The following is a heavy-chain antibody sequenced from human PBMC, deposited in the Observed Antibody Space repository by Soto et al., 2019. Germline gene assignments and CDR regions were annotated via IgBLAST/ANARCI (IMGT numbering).Heavy chain of an antibody. D-gene: IGHD2-21*01. CDR2: IWYDGSKE. Sequence: GGSLRLSCAASGFSFSSHAMHWVRQAPGEGQEWLALIWYDGSKELYADAVKGRFTISRDNSKNTAYLQMNSLRAEDTAVYFCARVDGCAGDCYSGLLDYWGQGTLVTVSS. V-gene: IGHV3-33*08. CDR3: ARVDGCAGDCYSGLLDY. CDR1: GFSFSSHA. J-gene: IGHJ4*02.